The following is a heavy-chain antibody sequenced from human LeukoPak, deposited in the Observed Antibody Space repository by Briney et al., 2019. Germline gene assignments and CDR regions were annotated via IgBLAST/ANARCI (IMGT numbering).Heavy chain of an antibody. CDR2: IDPSDSYT. V-gene: IGHV5-10-1*01. Sequence: GESLKISCKGSGYSFTSYWITWVRQMPGKGLEWMGRIDPSDSYTNYSPSFQGHVTISADKSISTAYLQWSSLKASDTAMYYCARVRHFCGSGSHYGMDVWGKGTTVTVSS. J-gene: IGHJ6*04. D-gene: IGHD3-10*01. CDR3: ARVRHFCGSGSHYGMDV. CDR1: GYSFTSYW.